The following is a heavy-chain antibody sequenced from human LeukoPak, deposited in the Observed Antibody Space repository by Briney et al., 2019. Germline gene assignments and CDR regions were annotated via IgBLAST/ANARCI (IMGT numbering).Heavy chain of an antibody. CDR3: AKPHFDY. CDR2: IRLDGSNK. Sequence: GGSLRLSCAASGFTFSSYGMHWVRQAPGKGLEWVAFIRLDGSNKYYADSVRGRFTISRDNSKNTLYLQMNSLRAEDTALYYCAKPHFDYWGQGTLVTVSS. CDR1: GFTFSSYG. J-gene: IGHJ4*02. V-gene: IGHV3-30*02.